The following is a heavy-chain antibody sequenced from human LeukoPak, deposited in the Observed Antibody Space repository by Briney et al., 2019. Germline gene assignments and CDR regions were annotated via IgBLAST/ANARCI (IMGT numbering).Heavy chain of an antibody. CDR1: GGSVSSGDYY. CDR3: ARDRNSNDYFDY. V-gene: IGHV4-30-4*08. D-gene: IGHD4-11*01. Sequence: PSETLSLTCTVSGGSVSSGDYYWSWIRQPPGKGLEWIGYVFYSGSTYYNPSLKSRVTISVDTSKNQFSLKLSSVTAADTAIYYCARDRNSNDYFDYWGQGALVTVSS. CDR2: VFYSGST. J-gene: IGHJ4*02.